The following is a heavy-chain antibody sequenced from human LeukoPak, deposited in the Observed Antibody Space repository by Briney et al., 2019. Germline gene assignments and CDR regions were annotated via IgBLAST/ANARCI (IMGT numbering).Heavy chain of an antibody. D-gene: IGHD3-10*01. CDR3: ARDRLWGAIAL. J-gene: IGHJ4*02. CDR2: ISSSSYI. CDR1: GFTFSTYS. Sequence: PGGSLRLSCAASGFTFSTYSMNWVRQAPGKGLEWVSSISSSSYIYYADSVKGRFTISRDNAKNSLYLQMNSLRAEDTAVYYCARDRLWGAIALWGQGTLVTVSS. V-gene: IGHV3-21*01.